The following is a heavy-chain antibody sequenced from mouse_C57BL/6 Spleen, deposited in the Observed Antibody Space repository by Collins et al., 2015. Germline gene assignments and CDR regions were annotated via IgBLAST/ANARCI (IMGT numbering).Heavy chain of an antibody. D-gene: IGHD2-14*01. J-gene: IGHJ2*01. CDR3: ARSRYADY. Sequence: QVQLQQSAAELARPGASVKMSCKASGYTFTSYTMHWVKQRPGQGLEWIGYINPSSGYIEYNQKFKDKTTLTADKSSSTAYMQLSSLTSEDSAVYYCARSRYADYWGQGTTLTVSS. CDR1: GYTFTSYT. V-gene: IGHV1-4*02. CDR2: INPSSGYI.